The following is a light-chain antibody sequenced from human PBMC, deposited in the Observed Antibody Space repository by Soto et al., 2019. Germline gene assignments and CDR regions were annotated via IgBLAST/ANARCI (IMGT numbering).Light chain of an antibody. Sequence: VVTQSPVAVSLSPRERATLSCRASQSFRGLLAWYQQKPGQAPRLLIYDAYNRATGIPPRFSGSGSGTDFTLTISSLEPEDSAVSYCQQRHLWPITFAQGTRLEIK. CDR2: DAY. V-gene: IGKV3-11*01. J-gene: IGKJ5*01. CDR3: QQRHLWPIT. CDR1: QSFRGL.